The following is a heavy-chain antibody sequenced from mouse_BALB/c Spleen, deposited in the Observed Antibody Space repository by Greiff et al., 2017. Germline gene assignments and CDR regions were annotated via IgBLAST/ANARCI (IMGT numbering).Heavy chain of an antibody. J-gene: IGHJ4*01. D-gene: IGHD2-12*01. CDR3: ARGPNDVEAMDY. CDR2: IYYSGTI. CDR1: GISITTGNYR. V-gene: IGHV3-5*02. Sequence: VQLQQSGPGLVKPSQTVSLTCTVTGISITTGNYRWSWIRQFPGNKLEWIGYIYYSGTITYNPSLTSRTTITRDTSKNQFFLEMNSLTAEDTATYYCARGPNDVEAMDYWGQGTSVTVSS.